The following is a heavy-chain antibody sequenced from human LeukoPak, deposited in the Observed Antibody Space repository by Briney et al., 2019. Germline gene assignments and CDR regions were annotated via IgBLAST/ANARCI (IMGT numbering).Heavy chain of an antibody. CDR1: GGSFSGYY. D-gene: IGHD6-13*01. J-gene: IGHJ5*02. CDR2: INHSGST. Sequence: SETLSLTCAVYGGSFSGYYWSWIRQSPKRGLEWIGEINHSGSTNYNPSLKSRVTISVDTSKNQFSLKVSSVTAADTAVYYCARGLSSSSLFDPWGQGTLVTVSS. CDR3: ARGLSSSSLFDP. V-gene: IGHV4-34*01.